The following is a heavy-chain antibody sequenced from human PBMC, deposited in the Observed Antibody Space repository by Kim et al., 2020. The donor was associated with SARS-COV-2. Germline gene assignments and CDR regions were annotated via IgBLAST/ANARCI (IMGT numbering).Heavy chain of an antibody. J-gene: IGHJ4*02. V-gene: IGHV1-46*01. CDR3: AREGGYRSDY. Sequence: STSYAQKFQGRVTMTRYTSTSTVYMELSSLRSEDTAVYYCAREGGYRSDYWGQGTLVTVSS. D-gene: IGHD2-2*02. CDR2: ST.